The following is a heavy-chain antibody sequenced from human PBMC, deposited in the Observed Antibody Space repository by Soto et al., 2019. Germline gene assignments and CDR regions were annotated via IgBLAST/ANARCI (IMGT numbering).Heavy chain of an antibody. CDR2: IYHRGRT. Sequence: SETLSLTCAVSGGSIISSNCWSVLRQPPGKGLEWLGEIYHRGRTNYNPSLKSRVTISLDQSKNQFSLKLSSVTAADTAVYYCARVDDLLFGLIDYWGQGARVTVSS. J-gene: IGHJ4*02. V-gene: IGHV4-4*02. D-gene: IGHD3-9*01. CDR3: ARVDDLLFGLIDY. CDR1: GGSIISSNC.